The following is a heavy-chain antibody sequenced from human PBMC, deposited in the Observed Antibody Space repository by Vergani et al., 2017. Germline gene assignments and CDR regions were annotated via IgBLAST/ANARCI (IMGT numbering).Heavy chain of an antibody. D-gene: IGHD5-18*01. CDR3: ARGPVDTAMVKPTGTFDY. J-gene: IGHJ4*02. V-gene: IGHV1-46*01. CDR1: GYTFTSYY. CDR2: INPSGGST. Sequence: QVQLVQSGAEVKKPGASVKVSCKASGYTFTSYYMHWVRQAPGQGLEWMGIINPSGGSTSYAQKFQGRVTMTRDTSTSTVYMELSSLRSDDTAVYYCARGPVDTAMVKPTGTFDYWGQGTLVTVSS.